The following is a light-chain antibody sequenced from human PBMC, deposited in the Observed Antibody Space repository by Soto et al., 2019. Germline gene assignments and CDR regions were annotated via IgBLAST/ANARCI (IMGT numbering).Light chain of an antibody. V-gene: IGLV1-40*01. CDR2: VNT. Sequence: QSVLTQPPSVSGAPGQRVTISCTGGSSNIGAGYDVHWYQQLPGTAPKLRVYVNTDRPSGVPDRFSGSKSGTSASLAITGLQPEDEADYYCQSYDISLRGYVFGDGTKLTVL. J-gene: IGLJ1*01. CDR3: QSYDISLRGYV. CDR1: SSNIGAGYD.